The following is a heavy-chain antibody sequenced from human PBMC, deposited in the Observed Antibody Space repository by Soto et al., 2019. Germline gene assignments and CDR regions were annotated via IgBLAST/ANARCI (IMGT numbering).Heavy chain of an antibody. V-gene: IGHV3-23*01. CDR3: AKGPVWLDMATPQAYWYFDL. J-gene: IGHJ2*01. D-gene: IGHD6-19*01. Sequence: EVQLLESGGGLVQPGGSLRLACAASGFTFSSYAMSWVRQAPGKGLEWVSAISGSGGSTYYADSVKGRFTISRDNSKNTLYLQMNSLRAEDTAVYYCAKGPVWLDMATPQAYWYFDLWGRGTLVTVSS. CDR2: ISGSGGST. CDR1: GFTFSSYA.